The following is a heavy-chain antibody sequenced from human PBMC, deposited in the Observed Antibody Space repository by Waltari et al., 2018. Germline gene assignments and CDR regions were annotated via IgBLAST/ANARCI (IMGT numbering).Heavy chain of an antibody. CDR3: ARDGRDAFDY. J-gene: IGHJ4*02. CDR2: IYHYVTT. Sequence: QVQLQASGPRLVKPSETLSLTCGVSGFSIRSGHYWGWILQPPGKGLEWVGGIYHYVTTYYTPSLKGRVTMSVDTSKNQFSLRLTSVTAADTAVYFCARDGRDAFDYWGRGILVTVSS. CDR1: GFSIRSGHY. V-gene: IGHV4-38-2*02.